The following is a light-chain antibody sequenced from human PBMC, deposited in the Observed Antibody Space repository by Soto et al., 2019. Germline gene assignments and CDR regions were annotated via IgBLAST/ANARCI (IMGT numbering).Light chain of an antibody. V-gene: IGLV1-40*01. Sequence: QSVLTQPPSVSGAPGQSVTISCTGSSSNFGAGYDVHWYQQLPGTAPKLLIYGSSNRPSGVPDRFSGSKSGNTASLTVSGLQAADEADYFCKSYAGSNTYVFGSGTKVTVL. J-gene: IGLJ1*01. CDR3: KSYAGSNTYV. CDR2: GSS. CDR1: SSNFGAGYD.